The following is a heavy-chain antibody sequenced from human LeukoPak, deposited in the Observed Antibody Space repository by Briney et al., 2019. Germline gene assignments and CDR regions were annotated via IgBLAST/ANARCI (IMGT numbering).Heavy chain of an antibody. CDR1: GFSFSDYY. CDR2: ISSPGTTL. V-gene: IGHV3-11*01. J-gene: IGHJ2*01. Sequence: GASLRLSCAASGFSFSDYYMPWIRQAPGQGPEWIAYISSPGTTLYYVDSLKGRFTISRDNAKNSMYMQMNSLRAEDTAVYYCASGIQPRLSWFFDLWGRGTQVIVSS. CDR3: ASGIQPRLSWFFDL. D-gene: IGHD5-18*01.